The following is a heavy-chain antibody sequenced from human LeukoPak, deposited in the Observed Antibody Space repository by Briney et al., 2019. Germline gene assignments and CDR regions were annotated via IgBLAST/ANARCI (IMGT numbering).Heavy chain of an antibody. CDR1: GYTLTELS. CDR3: ATTDYVEDRIDY. Sequence: ASVKVSCKVSGYTLTELSMHWVRQAPGKGLEWMGGFDPEDGETIYAQKFQGRVTMTEDTSTDTAYMELSSLRSEDTAVYYCATTDYVEDRIDYWGQGTLVTVSS. CDR2: FDPEDGET. J-gene: IGHJ4*02. V-gene: IGHV1-24*01. D-gene: IGHD4-17*01.